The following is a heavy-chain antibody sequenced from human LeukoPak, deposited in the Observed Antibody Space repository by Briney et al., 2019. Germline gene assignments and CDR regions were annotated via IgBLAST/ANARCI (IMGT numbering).Heavy chain of an antibody. J-gene: IGHJ4*02. CDR3: ARLGTHVTTVTLAFDY. CDR1: GYSFTNYW. V-gene: IGHV5-51*01. CDR2: IYPGDSDT. Sequence: GESLKISCKGSGYSFTNYWIGWVRQVPGKGLEWMGIIYPGDSDTRYKPSFQGQVTISADKSISTAYLQWSSLKASDTAIYYCARLGTHVTTVTLAFDYWGQGTLVTVSS. D-gene: IGHD4-17*01.